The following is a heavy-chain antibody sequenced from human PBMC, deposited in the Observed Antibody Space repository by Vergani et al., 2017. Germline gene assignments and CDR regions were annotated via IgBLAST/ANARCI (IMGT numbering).Heavy chain of an antibody. CDR1: GFPFSNAW. J-gene: IGHJ4*02. D-gene: IGHD2-15*01. CDR3: TTMPRVAPFDY. CDR2: IKSKTDGGTT. V-gene: IGHV3-15*01. Sequence: EVQLVESGGGLVKPGGSLRLSCAASGFPFSNAWMSWVRQAPGKGLEWVGRIKSKTDGGTTDYAAPVKGRFTISRDDSKNTLYLQMNSLKTEDTAVYYCTTMPRVAPFDYWGQGTLVTVSS.